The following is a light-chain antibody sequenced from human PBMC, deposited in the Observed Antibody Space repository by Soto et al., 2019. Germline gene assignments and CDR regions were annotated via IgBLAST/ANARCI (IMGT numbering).Light chain of an antibody. CDR3: QQRSNWPIT. CDR2: DAS. V-gene: IGKV3-11*01. J-gene: IGKJ5*01. Sequence: EIALTQSPATLSLSPGERATLSCRASQYVSNYLAWYQQKPGQAPRLLIYDASNRATGIPARFSGSGSGTDFTLTIGSLEPEDFAVYYCQQRSNWPITFGQGTRLEIK. CDR1: QYVSNY.